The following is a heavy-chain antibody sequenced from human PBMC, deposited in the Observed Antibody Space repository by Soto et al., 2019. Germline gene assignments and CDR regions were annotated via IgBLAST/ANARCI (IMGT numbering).Heavy chain of an antibody. D-gene: IGHD1-26*01. CDR2: VYYTGTT. CDR3: ATHTSGSRNGPHT. J-gene: IGHJ5*02. V-gene: IGHV4-39*01. CDR1: GGSIKNTGAN. Sequence: QLQLQESGPGLVKPSETLSLTCTVSGGSIKNTGANWGWVRQPPGKGLEWIGSVYYTGTTYYNPSLQSRVTISIDTSKNQYSLSVNSVAAAHTAVYYCATHTSGSRNGPHTWGQGTLVTVSS.